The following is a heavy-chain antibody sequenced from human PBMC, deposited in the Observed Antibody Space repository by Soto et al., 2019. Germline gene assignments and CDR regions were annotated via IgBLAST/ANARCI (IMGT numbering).Heavy chain of an antibody. Sequence: EVQLVESGGGLVQPGGSLRLSCAASGFTFSSYSMNWVRQAPGKGLERVSYISSSSSTIYYADSVKGRFTISRDNAKNSLYLQMNSLRAEDTAVYYCARASIFGVVIIGFDYWGQGTLVTVSS. CDR3: ARASIFGVVIIGFDY. V-gene: IGHV3-48*01. D-gene: IGHD3-3*02. J-gene: IGHJ4*02. CDR1: GFTFSSYS. CDR2: ISSSSSTI.